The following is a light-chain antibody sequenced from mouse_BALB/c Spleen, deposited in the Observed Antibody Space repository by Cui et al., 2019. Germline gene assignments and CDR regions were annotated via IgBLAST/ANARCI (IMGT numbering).Light chain of an antibody. J-gene: IGKJ4*01. CDR1: SSVSY. Sequence: QIVLTQSPAIMSASPGEQVTITCSASSSVSYMHWFQQKPGTSPKLLIYSTSNLASGVPARFSGSGSGTSYSLTISRMEAEDAATYYCQQRSSYPFTFGSGTKLEIK. CDR3: QQRSSYPFT. CDR2: STS. V-gene: IGKV4-57*01.